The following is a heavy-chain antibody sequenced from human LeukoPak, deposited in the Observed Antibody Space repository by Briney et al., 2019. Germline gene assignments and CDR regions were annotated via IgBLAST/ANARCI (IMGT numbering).Heavy chain of an antibody. J-gene: IGHJ1*01. V-gene: IGHV3-64D*09. D-gene: IGHD2-15*01. CDR1: GFTFSSYV. CDR2: ICSNGDRT. Sequence: PGGSLRLSCSASGFTFSSYVMHWVRQAPGKGVEYGSGICSNGDRTYYADSVKGRFIISRDNSKNTLYLQMSSLRAEDTAVYYCVKVGCSGGTCYWAYFQHWGQGTLVTVSS. CDR3: VKVGCSGGTCYWAYFQH.